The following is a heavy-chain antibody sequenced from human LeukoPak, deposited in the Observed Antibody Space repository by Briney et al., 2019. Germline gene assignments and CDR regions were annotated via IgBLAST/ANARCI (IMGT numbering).Heavy chain of an antibody. CDR1: GFTVSSNY. CDR3: ARSPTSGSWPDAFDI. D-gene: IGHD1-26*01. J-gene: IGHJ3*02. Sequence: GGSLRLSCAASGFTVSSNYMSWVRQAPGKGLEWVLVIYSGGSTYYADSVKGRFTISRDNSKNTLYLQMNSLRAEDTAVYYCARSPTSGSWPDAFDIWGQGTMVTVSS. V-gene: IGHV3-53*01. CDR2: IYSGGST.